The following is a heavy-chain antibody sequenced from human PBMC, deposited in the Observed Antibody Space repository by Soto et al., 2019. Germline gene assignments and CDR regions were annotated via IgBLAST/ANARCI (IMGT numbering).Heavy chain of an antibody. J-gene: IGHJ4*02. CDR2: IYSGGST. Sequence: EVQLVESGGGLVQPGGSLRLSCAASGFTVSSNYMSWFRQAPGKGLEWVSVIYSGGSTYYADSVKGRFTISRDNSKNTLYLQMNSLRAEDTAVYYCARDKGYSSGWVDYWGQGTLVTVSS. CDR1: GFTVSSNY. D-gene: IGHD6-19*01. V-gene: IGHV3-66*01. CDR3: ARDKGYSSGWVDY.